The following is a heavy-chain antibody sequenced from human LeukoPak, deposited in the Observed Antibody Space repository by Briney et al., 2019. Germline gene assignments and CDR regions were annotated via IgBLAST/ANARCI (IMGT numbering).Heavy chain of an antibody. J-gene: IGHJ6*02. Sequence: PGGSLRLSCAASGFTFSNYAMNWVRQAPGKGLEWVAAISAGGGTSYYTDSVEGRFTISRDNSRNTLFLQMNSLRAEDTAVYYCAKDIVAGSYYYGMDVWGQGSTVTVSS. D-gene: IGHD5-12*01. V-gene: IGHV3-23*01. CDR1: GFTFSNYA. CDR3: AKDIVAGSYYYGMDV. CDR2: ISAGGGTS.